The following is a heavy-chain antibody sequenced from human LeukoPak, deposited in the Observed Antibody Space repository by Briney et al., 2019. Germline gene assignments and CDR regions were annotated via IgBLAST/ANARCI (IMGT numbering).Heavy chain of an antibody. V-gene: IGHV4-59*01. CDR1: GGSISSYY. CDR3: AGGGRGDIDY. D-gene: IGHD3-10*01. CDR2: IYYSGST. J-gene: IGHJ4*02. Sequence: PSETLSLTCTVSGGSISSYYWSWIRQPPVKGLEWIGYIYYSGSTNYNPSVKSRVTISVDTSKNQFSLKLSSVTAADTAVYYCAGGGRGDIDYWGQGTLVTVSS.